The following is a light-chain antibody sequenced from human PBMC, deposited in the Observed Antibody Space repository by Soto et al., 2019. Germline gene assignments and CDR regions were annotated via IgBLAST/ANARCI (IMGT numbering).Light chain of an antibody. V-gene: IGLV1-40*01. J-gene: IGLJ3*02. CDR3: QSYDGSLSGVV. Sequence: QSVLPQPHSVSGAPGQRVSISCTGSSSNIGARYDVHWYQQLPGTAPKLLIYDNTHRPSGVPDRFSGSRSGTSASLAITGLQAEDEADYYCQSYDGSLSGVVFGGGTKVTVL. CDR2: DNT. CDR1: SSNIGARYD.